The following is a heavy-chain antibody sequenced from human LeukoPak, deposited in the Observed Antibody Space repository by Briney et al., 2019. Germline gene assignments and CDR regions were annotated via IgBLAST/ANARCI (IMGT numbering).Heavy chain of an antibody. J-gene: IGHJ4*02. CDR1: GASISSRTYY. CDR3: ARHPPSNYFDY. CDR2: IYYSDIT. Sequence: RPSETLSLTCTVSGASISSRTYYWGWTRQPPGQGLEWIGSIYYSDITYYNPSLKSRVTMSLDPSKNHFSLKLSSVTAADTAVYYCARHPPSNYFDYWGQGTLVTVSS. V-gene: IGHV4-39*01.